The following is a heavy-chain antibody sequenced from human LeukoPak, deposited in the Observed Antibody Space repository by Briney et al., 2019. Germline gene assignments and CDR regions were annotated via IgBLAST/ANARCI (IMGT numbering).Heavy chain of an antibody. CDR2: IRYDEIQE. Sequence: GGSLRLSCATAGFTFRSHGMHWVRQAPGKGLEWVALIRYDEIQEYYADSVKGRFTISRDNSKSTLCLQMGSLRTEDTAIYYCVRDFSNYVAFFDYWGQGVLVTVSS. CDR1: GFTFRSHG. V-gene: IGHV3-30*02. CDR3: VRDFSNYVAFFDY. D-gene: IGHD4-11*01. J-gene: IGHJ4*02.